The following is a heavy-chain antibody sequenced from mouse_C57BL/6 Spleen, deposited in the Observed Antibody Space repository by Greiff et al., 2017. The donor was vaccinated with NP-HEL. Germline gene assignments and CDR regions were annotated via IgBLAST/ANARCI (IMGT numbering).Heavy chain of an antibody. J-gene: IGHJ2*01. CDR1: GYTFTSYT. CDR2: INPSSGYT. V-gene: IGHV1-4*01. CDR3: ARWGYDYVVFDY. D-gene: IGHD2-4*01. Sequence: VQLQQSGAELARPGASVKMSCKASGYTFTSYTMHWVKQRPGQGLEWIGYINPSSGYTKYNQKFKDKATLTVDKSSSTAYMQLSSLTSEDSAVYYFARWGYDYVVFDYWGQGTTLTVSS.